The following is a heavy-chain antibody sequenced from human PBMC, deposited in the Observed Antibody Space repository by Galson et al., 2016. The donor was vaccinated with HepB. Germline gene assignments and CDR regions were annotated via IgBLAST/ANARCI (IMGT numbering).Heavy chain of an antibody. D-gene: IGHD2-2*01. CDR3: AREAADCSSTSCSFLP. Sequence: SVTVSCKASGYTFIPYDINWVRQAPGHGLEWMGWMNPHPGNSGYAQKFRGRVTMTRNTSISQAYMELSSLRSEDTALYYCAREAADCSSTSCSFLPWGQGTMVTVSS. CDR1: GYTFIPYD. J-gene: IGHJ3*01. V-gene: IGHV1-8*01. CDR2: MNPHPGNS.